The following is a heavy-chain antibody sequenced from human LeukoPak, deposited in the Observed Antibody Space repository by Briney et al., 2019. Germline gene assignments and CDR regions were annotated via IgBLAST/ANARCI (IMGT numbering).Heavy chain of an antibody. CDR1: GFTFDDYA. V-gene: IGHV3-43*02. CDR3: TRVLAGRSGLMDV. J-gene: IGHJ6*02. CDR2: ISGDGGST. Sequence: GGSLRLSCAASGFTFDDYAMHWVRHAPGKGLEGVSLISGDGGSTYYADSVKGRFTISRDNSKNSLYLQMNSLRAEDAAVYYCTRVLAGRSGLMDVWGRGTTVTVSS. D-gene: IGHD2-8*02.